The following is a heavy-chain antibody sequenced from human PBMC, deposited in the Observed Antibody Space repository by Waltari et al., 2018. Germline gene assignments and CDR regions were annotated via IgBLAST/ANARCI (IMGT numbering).Heavy chain of an antibody. V-gene: IGHV3-23*04. Sequence: EVQLVESGGGLVQPGGSLRLSCAASGFTFSSYAMSWVRQAPGKGLEWVSAISGSGGSTYYADSVKGRFTISRDNSENTLYLQMNSLRAEDTAVYYCAKDEGAAAGYYYYMDVWGKGTTVTVSS. CDR3: AKDEGAAAGYYYYMDV. CDR2: ISGSGGST. CDR1: GFTFSSYA. J-gene: IGHJ6*03. D-gene: IGHD6-13*01.